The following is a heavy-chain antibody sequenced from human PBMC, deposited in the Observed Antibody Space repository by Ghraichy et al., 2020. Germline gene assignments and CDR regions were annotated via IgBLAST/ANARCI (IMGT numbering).Heavy chain of an antibody. CDR2: IRSKANSYAT. J-gene: IGHJ4*02. V-gene: IGHV3-73*01. Sequence: GESLNISCAASGFTFSGSAMHWVRQASGKGLEWVGRIRSKANSYATAYAASVKGRFTISRDDSKNTAYLQMNSLKTEDTAVYYCTSCPQDYYDSSGSDYWGQGTLVTVSS. CDR3: TSCPQDYYDSSGSDY. CDR1: GFTFSGSA. D-gene: IGHD3-22*01.